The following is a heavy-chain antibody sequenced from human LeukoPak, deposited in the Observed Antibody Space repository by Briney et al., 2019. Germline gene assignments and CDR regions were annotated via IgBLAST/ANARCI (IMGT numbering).Heavy chain of an antibody. CDR2: INPNSGGT. D-gene: IGHD2-2*01. V-gene: IGHV1-2*02. J-gene: IGHJ3*02. CDR1: GYTFTGYY. Sequence: ASVKVSCKASGYTFTGYYMHWVRQAPGQGLEWMGWINPNSGGTNYAQKFQGRVTMTRDTSISTAYMELSRLRSDDTAVYYCARGRIFSSCCDDAFDIWGQGTMVTVSS. CDR3: ARGRIFSSCCDDAFDI.